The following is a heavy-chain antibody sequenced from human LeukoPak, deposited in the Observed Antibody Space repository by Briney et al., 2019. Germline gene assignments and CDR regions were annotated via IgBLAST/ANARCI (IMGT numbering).Heavy chain of an antibody. CDR1: GGSLSGYY. Sequence: SETLSLTCAVYGGSLSGYYWSWIRQPPGKGLEWIGEINHSGSTNYNPSLKSRVTISVDTSKNQFSLRLSPVTAADTAVYYCARGYSSSWYFNWFDPWGQGTLVTVSS. J-gene: IGHJ5*02. CDR3: ARGYSSSWYFNWFDP. CDR2: INHSGST. V-gene: IGHV4-34*01. D-gene: IGHD6-13*01.